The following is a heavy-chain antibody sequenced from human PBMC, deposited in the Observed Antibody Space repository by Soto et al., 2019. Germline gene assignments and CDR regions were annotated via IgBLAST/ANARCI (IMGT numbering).Heavy chain of an antibody. CDR1: GVSISSSSYY. J-gene: IGHJ4*02. CDR2: IYYSGST. V-gene: IGHV4-39*01. CDR3: ARHRKQLAFFDY. Sequence: SETLSLTCTVSGVSISSSSYYWGWIRQPPGKGLEWIGSIYYSGSTYYNPSLKSRVTISVDTSKNQFSLKLSSVTAADTAVYYCARHRKQLAFFDYWGQGTLVTVSS. D-gene: IGHD6-6*01.